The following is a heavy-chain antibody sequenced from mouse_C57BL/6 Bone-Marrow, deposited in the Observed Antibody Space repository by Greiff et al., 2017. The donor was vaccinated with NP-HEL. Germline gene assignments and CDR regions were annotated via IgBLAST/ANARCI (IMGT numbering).Heavy chain of an antibody. V-gene: IGHV1-4*01. CDR2: INPSSGYT. D-gene: IGHD1-1*01. CDR3: ARGNFLLLRGWYVDVGY. CDR1: GYTFTSYT. Sequence: VQLLQSGADLVKPGASVKMSCTASGYTFTSYTMHWVNQRPGQSLEWIGYINPSSGYTNYNQKFKDKATLTVDKSSSTAYMQMSSLTSEDSAIFYCARGNFLLLRGWYVDVGYWGKGIMVT. J-gene: IGHJ3*01.